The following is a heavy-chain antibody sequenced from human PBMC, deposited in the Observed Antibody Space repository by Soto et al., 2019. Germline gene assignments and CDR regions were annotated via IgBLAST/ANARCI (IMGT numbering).Heavy chain of an antibody. Sequence: QMQMQESGPRLVKPSETLSLTCTVSGASITDSYWSWIRQPPEKGLEWIGYIYFSGVATYNPSLKRRATMSRDTSKNEFSLKLTSVPAADTAIYYCARGDSDLAVSEAAYWGQGTLVTVSS. CDR3: ARGDSDLAVSEAAY. D-gene: IGHD2-15*01. CDR1: GASITDSY. J-gene: IGHJ1*01. V-gene: IGHV4-59*01. CDR2: IYFSGVA.